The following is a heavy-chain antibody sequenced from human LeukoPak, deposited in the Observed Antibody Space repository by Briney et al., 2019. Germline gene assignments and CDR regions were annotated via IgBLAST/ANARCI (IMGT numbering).Heavy chain of an antibody. CDR1: GFTFSSYA. D-gene: IGHD5-18*01. V-gene: IGHV3-23*01. CDR2: ISGSGGST. CDR3: AKDRKDALIQLWYTDAFDI. Sequence: RTGGSLRLSCAASGFTFSSYAMSWVRQAPGKGLEWVSAISGSGGSTYYAGSVKGRFTISRDNSKNTLYLQMNSLRAEDTAVYYCAKDRKDALIQLWYTDAFDIWGQGTMVTVSS. J-gene: IGHJ3*02.